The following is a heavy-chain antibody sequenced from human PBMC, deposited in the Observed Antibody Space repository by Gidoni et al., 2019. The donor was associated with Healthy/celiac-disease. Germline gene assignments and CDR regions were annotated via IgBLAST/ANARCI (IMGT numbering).Heavy chain of an antibody. CDR3: ARGRYFDY. Sequence: GQLQQWGAGLVKPSETLSLTCAVYGGSFSGYYWSWIGQPPGKGLEWIGESNHSGRTHYNPSLKSRVIISVDTSKNQFSLKLSSVTAADTAVYYCARGRYFDYWGQGTLVTVSS. V-gene: IGHV4-34*01. J-gene: IGHJ4*02. CDR1: GGSFSGYY. CDR2: SNHSGRT.